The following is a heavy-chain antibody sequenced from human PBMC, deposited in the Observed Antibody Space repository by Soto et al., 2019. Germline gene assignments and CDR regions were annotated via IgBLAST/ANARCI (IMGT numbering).Heavy chain of an antibody. CDR3: AREGGNDFWSGSHWFDP. D-gene: IGHD3-3*01. V-gene: IGHV1-46*01. J-gene: IGHJ5*02. CDR1: GYTFTSYY. Sequence: ASVKVSCKASGYTFTSYYMHWVRQAPGQGLEWMGIINPSGGSTSYAQKFQGRVTMTRDTSTSTVYMELSSLRSEDTAVYYCAREGGNDFWSGSHWFDPWGQGTLVTVSS. CDR2: INPSGGST.